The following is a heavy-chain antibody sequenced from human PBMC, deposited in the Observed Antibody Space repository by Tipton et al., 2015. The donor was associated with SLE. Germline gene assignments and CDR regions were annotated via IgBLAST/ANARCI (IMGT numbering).Heavy chain of an antibody. V-gene: IGHV1-18*01. CDR3: AGGSIQLWGGGAFDI. CDR1: GYTFTSYG. CDR2: ISASNGNT. D-gene: IGHD5-18*01. Sequence: QLVQSGPEVKKPGASVKVSCKASGYTFTSYGISWVRQAPGQGLEWMGWISASNGNTNYAQKLQGRVTMTKDTSTSTAYMELRSLRSDATAVFYCAGGSIQLWGGGAFDIWGQGTMVTVSS. J-gene: IGHJ3*02.